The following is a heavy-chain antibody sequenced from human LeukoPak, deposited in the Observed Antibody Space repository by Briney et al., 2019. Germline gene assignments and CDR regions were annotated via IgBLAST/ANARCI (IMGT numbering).Heavy chain of an antibody. D-gene: IGHD3-22*01. V-gene: IGHV3-23*01. CDR1: GFTFSSYA. CDR2: ISGSGGST. CDR3: AKDGGSGYYHFDY. Sequence: QSGGSLRLSCAASGFTFSSYAMSWVRQAPGKGLEWVSAISGSGGSTYYADSVKGRFTISRDNSKNTLYVQLNSLRAEDTAVYYCAKDGGSGYYHFDYWGQGTLVTVSS. J-gene: IGHJ4*02.